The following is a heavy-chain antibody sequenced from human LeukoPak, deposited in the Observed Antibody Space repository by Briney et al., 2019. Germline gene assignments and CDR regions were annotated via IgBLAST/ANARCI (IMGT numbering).Heavy chain of an antibody. CDR1: GCIFTGYY. D-gene: IGHD4-17*01. Sequence: ASVKVSCKASGCIFTGYYMHWVRQAPGQGLEWMGWINPNSRVTNHAQKFQGRVTMTRDTSISTAYMELSRLRSDDTAVYYCARAWGTTVTTFFDYWGQGTLVTVSS. CDR2: INPNSRVT. V-gene: IGHV1-2*02. J-gene: IGHJ4*02. CDR3: ARAWGTTVTTFFDY.